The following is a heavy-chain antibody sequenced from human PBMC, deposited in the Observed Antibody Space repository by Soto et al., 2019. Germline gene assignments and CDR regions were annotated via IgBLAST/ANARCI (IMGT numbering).Heavy chain of an antibody. CDR3: ARRRYDILTGTLNWFDP. D-gene: IGHD3-9*01. Sequence: SGPTLVKPTQTLTLTCTFSGFSFSTSGVGVGWIRQPPGKALEWLALIYWDDDKRYSPSLKHRLTITKDTSKNQVVLTMTNMDPVDTATYYCARRRYDILTGTLNWFDPWGQGTLVTVSS. CDR2: IYWDDDK. J-gene: IGHJ5*02. V-gene: IGHV2-5*02. CDR1: GFSFSTSGVG.